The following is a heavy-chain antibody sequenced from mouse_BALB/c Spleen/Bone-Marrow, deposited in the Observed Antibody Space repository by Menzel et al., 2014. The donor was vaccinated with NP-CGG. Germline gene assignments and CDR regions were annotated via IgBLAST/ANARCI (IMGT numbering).Heavy chain of an antibody. Sequence: DVMLVESGGGLVQPGGSLKLSCVASGFTFSSYGMSWVRQTPDKRLELVATINNNGGSTYYPDSVKGQFTISRDNAKNTQYLQMSSLKSEDSARDCCGRVYGWYFDVWGAGTTVTVSS. CDR2: INNNGGST. J-gene: IGHJ1*01. V-gene: IGHV5-6-3*01. CDR3: GRVYGWYFDV. CDR1: GFTFSSYG. D-gene: IGHD1-1*01.